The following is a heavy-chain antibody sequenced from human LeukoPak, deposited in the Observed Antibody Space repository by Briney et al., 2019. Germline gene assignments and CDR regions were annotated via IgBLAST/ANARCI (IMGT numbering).Heavy chain of an antibody. V-gene: IGHV3-13*05. CDR2: IGTAGDP. J-gene: IGHJ6*04. CDR3: ARGGGYSYGNLYCYYGMDV. D-gene: IGHD5-18*01. CDR1: GFTFSSYD. Sequence: PGGSLRLSCAASGFTFSSYDMHWVRQATGKGLEWVSAIGTAGDPYYPGSVKGRFTISRENAKNSLYLQMNSLRAGDTAVYYCARGGGYSYGNLYCYYGMDVWGKGTTVTVSS.